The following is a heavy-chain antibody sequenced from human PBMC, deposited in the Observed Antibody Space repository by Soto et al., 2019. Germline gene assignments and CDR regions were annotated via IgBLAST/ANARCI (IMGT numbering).Heavy chain of an antibody. CDR1: GFTLSSFG. CDR2: ISYDGSDK. Sequence: GGALRLSCAASGFTLSSFGMHWVRQAPGKGLEWVALISYDGSDKYYADSVKGRFTISRDNSKSTLYLQMNSLRAEDTAVYYCAKDRGWYSGTSDYWGQGALVTVSS. V-gene: IGHV3-30*18. J-gene: IGHJ4*02. CDR3: AKDRGWYSGTSDY. D-gene: IGHD1-26*01.